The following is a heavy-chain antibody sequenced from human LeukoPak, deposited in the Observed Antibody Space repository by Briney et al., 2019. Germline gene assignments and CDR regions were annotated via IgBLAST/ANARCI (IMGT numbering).Heavy chain of an antibody. CDR1: GGSISSYY. CDR3: ARGNSGWYLY. D-gene: IGHD6-19*01. CDR2: IHYSGNT. J-gene: IGHJ4*02. Sequence: PSETLFLTCTVSGGSISSYYWTWIRQHPGKGLEWIGYIHYSGNTNYNPSLKSRVTISVDTSKSQFSLKLSSVTAADTAVYYCARGNSGWYLYWGQGILVTVSS. V-gene: IGHV4-59*01.